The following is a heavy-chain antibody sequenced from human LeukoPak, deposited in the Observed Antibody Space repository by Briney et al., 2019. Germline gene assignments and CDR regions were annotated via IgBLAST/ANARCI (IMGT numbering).Heavy chain of an antibody. CDR2: ISGSGGST. V-gene: IGHV3-23*01. CDR1: GFTFSSYA. D-gene: IGHD3-3*01. J-gene: IGHJ4*02. CDR3: AKSNFWSGYYDY. Sequence: PGGSLRLSCAASGFTFSSYAMSWVRQAPGKGLEWVSAISGSGGSTYYADSVKGRFTISRDNSKDTLYLQMNSLRAEDTAVYYCAKSNFWSGYYDYWGQGTLVTVSS.